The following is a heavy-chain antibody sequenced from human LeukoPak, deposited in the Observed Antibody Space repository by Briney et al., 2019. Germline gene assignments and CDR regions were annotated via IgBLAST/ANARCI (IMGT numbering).Heavy chain of an antibody. V-gene: IGHV3-23*01. CDR2: ISASGEIT. D-gene: IGHD4-17*01. J-gene: IGHJ4*02. CDR3: AKKGSPVTSAFDY. Sequence: GGSLRLSCAASGFTFSSYAMYWVRQAPGKGLEWVSAISASGEITYYADSVKGRFTISSDNSKNTLYLQMNSLRGEDTAVYYCAKKGSPVTSAFDYWGQGTLVTVSS. CDR1: GFTFSSYA.